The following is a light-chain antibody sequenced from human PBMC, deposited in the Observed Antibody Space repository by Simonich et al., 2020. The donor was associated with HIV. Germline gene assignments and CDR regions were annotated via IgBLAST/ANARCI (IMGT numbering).Light chain of an antibody. Sequence: DIVMTQSPLSLPVTPGEPDSISCRSSQSLLHSNGHNYLDWYLQKPGQSPQLLIYLGSNRASGVPDRFSGSGSGTDFTLKITKVGAEDVGVYYCMQALQTPFTFGPGTKVDI. V-gene: IGKV2-28*01. CDR1: QSLLHSNGHNY. CDR3: MQALQTPFT. J-gene: IGKJ3*01. CDR2: LGS.